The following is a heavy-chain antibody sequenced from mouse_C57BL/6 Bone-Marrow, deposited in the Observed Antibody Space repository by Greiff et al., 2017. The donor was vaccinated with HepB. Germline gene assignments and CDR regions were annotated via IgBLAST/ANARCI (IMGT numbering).Heavy chain of an antibody. CDR1: GYTFTDYE. V-gene: IGHV1-15*01. J-gene: IGHJ4*01. CDR3: TTGNFYYAMVY. D-gene: IGHD2-1*01. CDR2: IDPETGGT. Sequence: VQLQQSGAELVRPGASVTLSCKASGYTFTDYEMHWVKQTPVHGLEWIGAIDPETGGTAYNQKFKGKAILTADKSSSTAYMELRSLTSEDSAVYYCTTGNFYYAMVYWGQGTSVTVSS.